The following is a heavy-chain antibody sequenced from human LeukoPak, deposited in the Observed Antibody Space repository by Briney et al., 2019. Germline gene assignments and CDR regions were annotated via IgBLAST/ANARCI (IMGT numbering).Heavy chain of an antibody. CDR1: GYSISNGYY. CDR3: ARPIAAAGTDNHWFDP. D-gene: IGHD6-13*01. V-gene: IGHV4-38-2*01. J-gene: IGHJ5*02. Sequence: SETLSLTCAVSGYSISNGYYWVWIRQPPGRGLEWIGSLYHSDSAYYNTSLRSRVSMSVDTSKNQFSLTLSFVTAADTAVYYCARPIAAAGTDNHWFDPWGQGTLVTASS. CDR2: LYHSDSA.